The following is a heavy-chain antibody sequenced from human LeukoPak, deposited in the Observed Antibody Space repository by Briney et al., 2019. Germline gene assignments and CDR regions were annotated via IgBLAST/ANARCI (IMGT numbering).Heavy chain of an antibody. CDR2: INHSGTT. CDR3: ARKRGYSYGPKYNWFDP. D-gene: IGHD5-18*01. CDR1: GGSFSDYD. J-gene: IGHJ5*02. Sequence: SETLSLTCAVYGGSFSDYDWSWIRQPPGKGLEWIGEINHSGTTNDNPSLKSRVTISVDTSKNQFSLKLSSVTAADTAVYYCARKRGYSYGPKYNWFDPWGQGTLVTVSS. V-gene: IGHV4-34*01.